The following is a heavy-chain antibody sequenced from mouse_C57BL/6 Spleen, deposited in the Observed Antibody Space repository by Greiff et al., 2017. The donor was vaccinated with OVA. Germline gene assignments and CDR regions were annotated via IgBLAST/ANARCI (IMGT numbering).Heavy chain of an antibody. D-gene: IGHD4-1*01. CDR1: GYTFTSYW. J-gene: IGHJ1*03. CDR3: ARGRTGTSWYFDV. V-gene: IGHV1-69*01. Sequence: VQLQQPGAELVMPGASVKLSCKASGYTFTSYWMHWVKQRPGQGLEWIGEIDPSDSYTNYNQKFKGKSTLTVDKSSSTAYMQLSSLTSEDSAVYYCARGRTGTSWYFDVWGTGTTVTVSS. CDR2: IDPSDSYT.